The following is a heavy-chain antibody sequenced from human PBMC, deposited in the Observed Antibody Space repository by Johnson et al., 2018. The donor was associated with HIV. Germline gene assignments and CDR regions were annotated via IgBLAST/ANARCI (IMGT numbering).Heavy chain of an antibody. CDR1: GFTFDDYA. Sequence: VQLVESGGGLVQPGRSLRLSCAASGFTFDDYAMHWVRQAPGKGMEWVSGIRWNSGSIGYADSVKGRFTISRDNAKNSLYLQMNSLRAEDTALYYCSKVEYYYDSSGYPPGAFDIWGQGTIVTVSS. CDR2: IRWNSGSI. V-gene: IGHV3-9*01. CDR3: SKVEYYYDSSGYPPGAFDI. D-gene: IGHD3-22*01. J-gene: IGHJ3*02.